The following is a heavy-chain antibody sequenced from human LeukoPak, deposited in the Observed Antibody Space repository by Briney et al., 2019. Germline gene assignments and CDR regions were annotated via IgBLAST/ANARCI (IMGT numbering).Heavy chain of an antibody. V-gene: IGHV4-59*08. CDR2: LSDIGSI. J-gene: IGHJ4*02. CDR3: AGHHPRNTVDF. CDR1: GGSISSYY. Sequence: SETLSLTCTVSGGSISSYYWSWIRQPPGKGLEWIAYLSDIGSINYNPSLKSRVTISLDTSKNQFSLKLSSVTAADTAVYYCAGHHPRNTVDFWGQGTLVTVSS. D-gene: IGHD2/OR15-2a*01.